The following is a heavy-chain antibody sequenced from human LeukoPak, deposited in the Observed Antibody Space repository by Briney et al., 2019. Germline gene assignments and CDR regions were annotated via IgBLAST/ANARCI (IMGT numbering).Heavy chain of an antibody. D-gene: IGHD3-9*01. CDR3: ARHSRYFDWLLQDY. CDR2: IYYSGST. J-gene: IGHJ4*02. Sequence: SETLSLTCNVSGGSISSYYWSWIRQPPGKGLEWIGYIYYSGSTNYNPSLKSRVTISVDTSKNQFSLKLSSVTAADTAVYYCARHSRYFDWLLQDYWGQGTLVTVSS. CDR1: GGSISSYY. V-gene: IGHV4-59*01.